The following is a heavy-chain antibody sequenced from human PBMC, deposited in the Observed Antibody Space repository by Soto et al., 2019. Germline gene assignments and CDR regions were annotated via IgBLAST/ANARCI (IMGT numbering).Heavy chain of an antibody. CDR2: ISYDGSNK. J-gene: IGHJ6*01. CDR3: AKDVVVGATTGLGDYYYYYGMDV. V-gene: IGHV3-30*18. D-gene: IGHD1-26*01. CDR1: GFTFSSYG. Sequence: QVQLVESGGGVVQPGRSLRLSCAASGFTFSSYGMHWVRQAPGKGLEWVAVISYDGSNKYYADSVKGRFTISRDNSKNTLYLQMNSLSAEDTAVYYCAKDVVVGATTGLGDYYYYYGMDVW.